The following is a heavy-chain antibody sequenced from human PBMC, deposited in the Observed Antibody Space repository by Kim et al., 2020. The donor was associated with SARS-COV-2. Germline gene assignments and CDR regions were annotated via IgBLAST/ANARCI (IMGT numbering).Heavy chain of an antibody. Sequence: GGSLRLSCAASRFTFSSYWMSWVRQAPGKGLEWVANIKQDGSEKYYVDSVKGRFTISRDNAKNSLYLQMNSLRAEDTAVYYCARDKSNGYYYGMDVWGQGTTVTVSS. CDR1: RFTFSSYW. CDR2: IKQDGSEK. J-gene: IGHJ6*02. CDR3: ARDKSNGYYYGMDV. V-gene: IGHV3-7*03. D-gene: IGHD2-8*01.